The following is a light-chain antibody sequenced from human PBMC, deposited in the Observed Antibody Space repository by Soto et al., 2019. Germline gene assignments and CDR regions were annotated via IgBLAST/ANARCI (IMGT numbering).Light chain of an antibody. CDR2: AAS. CDR1: QSISSY. Sequence: DIQMTQSQSSLSASVGDRVTITCRASQSISSYLNLYQQKPGKAPKLLIYAASSLQRGVPSRFSGSESGTDFPRTICRLQPEEFASYYYQQSYSTPPTVGGGTKVDIK. CDR3: QQSYSTPPT. J-gene: IGKJ4*01. V-gene: IGKV1-39*01.